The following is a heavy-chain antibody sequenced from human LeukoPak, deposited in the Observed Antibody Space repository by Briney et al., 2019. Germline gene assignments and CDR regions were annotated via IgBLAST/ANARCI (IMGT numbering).Heavy chain of an antibody. J-gene: IGHJ6*03. Sequence: KPSETLSLTCTVSGGSISSYYWRWLRQSPGKALAWIGYIYASGSTNYNPSLKSRVIISVDMPKNQFSLKLNSVTAADTAVYYCARQGGYRGYMDVWGKGTTVTVSS. CDR1: GGSISSYY. D-gene: IGHD5-18*01. CDR3: ARQGGYRGYMDV. CDR2: IYASGST. V-gene: IGHV4-4*09.